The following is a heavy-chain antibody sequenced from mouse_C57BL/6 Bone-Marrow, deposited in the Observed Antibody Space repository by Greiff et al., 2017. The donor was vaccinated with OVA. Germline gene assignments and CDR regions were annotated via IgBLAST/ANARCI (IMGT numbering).Heavy chain of an antibody. Sequence: QVQLKQPGAELVRPGTSVKLSCKASGFTFTSYWMHWVKQRPGQGLEWIGVIDPSDSYTNYNQKFEGKATLTGDTSSSTAYMQLSSLTSEDSAVYYCARIYYFDNWGQGTTLTVSA. CDR3: ARIYYFDN. V-gene: IGHV1-59*01. J-gene: IGHJ2*01. CDR2: IDPSDSYT. CDR1: GFTFTSYW.